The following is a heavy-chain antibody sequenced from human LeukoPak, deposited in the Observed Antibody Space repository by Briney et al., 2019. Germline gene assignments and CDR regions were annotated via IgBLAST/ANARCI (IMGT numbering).Heavy chain of an antibody. Sequence: GGSLRLSCAASGFTVSSNYMSWVRQAPGKGLEWVSVIYSGGSTYYAASVKGRFTISIDNSKNTLYLQMNTLTAEDTAVYYCARDAGYYDSGGQDYWGQGTLVTVSS. J-gene: IGHJ4*02. D-gene: IGHD3-22*01. CDR2: IYSGGST. CDR3: ARDAGYYDSGGQDY. V-gene: IGHV3-66*02. CDR1: GFTVSSNY.